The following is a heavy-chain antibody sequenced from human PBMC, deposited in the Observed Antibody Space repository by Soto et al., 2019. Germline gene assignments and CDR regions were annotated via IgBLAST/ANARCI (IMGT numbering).Heavy chain of an antibody. J-gene: IGHJ4*02. CDR3: ARVADCSGGRCYFSVDY. V-gene: IGHV4-30-4*01. CDR1: GGSISSGDYY. CDR2: IYYSGST. Sequence: QVQLQESGPGLVKPSQTLSLTCTVSGGSISSGDYYWSWIRQPPGKGLEWIGYIYYSGSTYYNPSLKVRVTTSVATSKNQFSLKLSSVTAADTAVYYCARVADCSGGRCYFSVDYWGQGTLVTVSS. D-gene: IGHD2-15*01.